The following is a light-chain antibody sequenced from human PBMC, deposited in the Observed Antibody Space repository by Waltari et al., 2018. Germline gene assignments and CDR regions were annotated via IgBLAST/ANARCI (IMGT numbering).Light chain of an antibody. J-gene: IGLJ2*01. CDR3: SSYAGTNIVI. CDR2: EVT. CDR1: SSDVGGYNY. Sequence: QSALTQPPSTSGSPGQSVTISCTGTSSDVGGYNYVSWYQHHPGKAPKLMIYEVTKRPSGVPDRFSGSKSGNTASLTVSGLQAEDEADYYCSSYAGTNIVIFGGGTKVTVL. V-gene: IGLV2-8*01.